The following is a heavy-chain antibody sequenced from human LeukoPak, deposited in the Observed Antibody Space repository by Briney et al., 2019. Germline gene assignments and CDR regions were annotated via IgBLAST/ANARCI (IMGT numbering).Heavy chain of an antibody. CDR2: ISGSGGST. Sequence: GGSLRLSCAASGFTFSSYAMSWVRQAPGKGLEWVSAISGSGGSTYYADSVKGRFTISRDSSKNTLYLQMNSLRAEDTAVYYCAKDLYSSSWYYFDYWGQGTLVTVSS. CDR1: GFTFSSYA. CDR3: AKDLYSSSWYYFDY. J-gene: IGHJ4*02. D-gene: IGHD6-13*01. V-gene: IGHV3-23*01.